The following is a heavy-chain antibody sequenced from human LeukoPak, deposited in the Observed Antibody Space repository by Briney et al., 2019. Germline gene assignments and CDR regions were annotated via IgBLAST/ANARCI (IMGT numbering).Heavy chain of an antibody. D-gene: IGHD6-19*01. V-gene: IGHV3-23*01. CDR3: AKVLHSSGWYFDY. CDR2: ITSSGGST. J-gene: IGHJ4*02. CDR1: GFTFSSYA. Sequence: QPGASLRLSCAASGFTFSSYAMSWVRQAPGKGLECVSTITSSGGSTCYADSVKGRFTVSRDNSKTTLFLQTNSLRAEDTAVYYCAKVLHSSGWYFDYWGQGTLVTVSS.